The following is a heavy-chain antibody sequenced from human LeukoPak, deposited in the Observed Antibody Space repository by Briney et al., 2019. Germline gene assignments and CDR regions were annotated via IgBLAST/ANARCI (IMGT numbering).Heavy chain of an antibody. J-gene: IGHJ5*02. CDR3: AKHLTNGYYGMIWFDA. D-gene: IGHD3-3*01. Sequence: SETLSLTCTVSGTSISDQYWSWIRLAPGKGLEWIGYVYSSGSTNYNPSVKRRVTIPVDTSKNQFSLRLSSVTAADTAIYFCAKHLTNGYYGMIWFDAWGQGTQVIVSS. CDR1: GTSISDQY. V-gene: IGHV4-59*11. CDR2: VYSSGST.